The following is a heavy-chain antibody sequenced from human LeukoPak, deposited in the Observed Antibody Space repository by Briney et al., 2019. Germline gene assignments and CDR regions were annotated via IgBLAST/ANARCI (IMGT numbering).Heavy chain of an antibody. CDR2: INHSGST. Sequence: KPSETLSLTCAVYGGSFSGYYWSWIRQPPGKGLEWIGEINHSGSTNYNPSLKSRVTISVDTSKNQFSLKLSSVTAADTAVYYCARMGWYYDSSGYPLPGFDPWGQGTLVTVSS. CDR3: ARMGWYYDSSGYPLPGFDP. J-gene: IGHJ5*02. CDR1: GGSFSGYY. V-gene: IGHV4-34*01. D-gene: IGHD3-22*01.